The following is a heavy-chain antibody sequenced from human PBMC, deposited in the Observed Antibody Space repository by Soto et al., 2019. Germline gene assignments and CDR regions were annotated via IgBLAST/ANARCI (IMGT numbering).Heavy chain of an antibody. D-gene: IGHD6-13*01. CDR2: IYYSAT. V-gene: IGHV4-59*08. J-gene: IGHJ4*02. Sequence: PSETLSLTCSVSGGSISSYYWSWIRQPPGKGLEWIAYIYYSATSYNPSLKSRVSISLDTSKNQFSLKLSSVTAADTAVYYCARGSTGYSSSWYRYWGQGTLVTVSS. CDR1: GGSISSYY. CDR3: ARGSTGYSSSWYRY.